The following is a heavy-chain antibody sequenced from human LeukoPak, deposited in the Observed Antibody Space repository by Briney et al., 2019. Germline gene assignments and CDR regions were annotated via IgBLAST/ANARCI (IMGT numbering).Heavy chain of an antibody. CDR1: GGSISSGGYS. Sequence: SETLSLTCAVSGGSISSGGYSWSWIRQPPGKGLEWIGYIYHSGSTYYNPSLKSRVTISVDRFKNQFSLKLSSVTAADTAVYYCAREAGVDSSGYYFDYWGQGTLVTVSS. V-gene: IGHV4-30-2*01. D-gene: IGHD3-22*01. CDR2: IYHSGST. J-gene: IGHJ4*02. CDR3: AREAGVDSSGYYFDY.